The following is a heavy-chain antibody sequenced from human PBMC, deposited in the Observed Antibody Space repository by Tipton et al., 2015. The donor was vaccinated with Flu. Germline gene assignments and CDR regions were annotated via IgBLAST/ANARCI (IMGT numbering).Heavy chain of an antibody. CDR2: ISAYNGNT. V-gene: IGHV1-18*01. Sequence: QVQLVQSGAEVEKPGASVKVSCKASGYTFTSYGISWVRQAPGQGLEWMGWISAYNGNTNYAQKLQGRVTMTTDTSTSTAYMELRSLRSDDTAVYYCARAPRPDYDILTGYYYYFDYWGQGTLVTVSS. CDR3: ARAPRPDYDILTGYYYYFDY. CDR1: GYTFTSYG. D-gene: IGHD3-9*01. J-gene: IGHJ4*02.